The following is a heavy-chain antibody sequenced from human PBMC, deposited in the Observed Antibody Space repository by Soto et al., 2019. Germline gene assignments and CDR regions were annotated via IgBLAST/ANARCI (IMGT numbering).Heavy chain of an antibody. CDR3: ARAFDILTRYYFDY. V-gene: IGHV4-30-4*01. D-gene: IGHD3-9*01. CDR2: IYYSGST. J-gene: IGHJ4*02. CDR1: CGSISSGDYY. Sequence: SETLSLTCTVSCGSISSGDYYWSWIRQPPGKGLEWIGYIYYSGSTYYNPSLKSRVTISVDTSKNQFSLKLSPVTAADTAVYYCARAFDILTRYYFDYWGQGTLVTVSS.